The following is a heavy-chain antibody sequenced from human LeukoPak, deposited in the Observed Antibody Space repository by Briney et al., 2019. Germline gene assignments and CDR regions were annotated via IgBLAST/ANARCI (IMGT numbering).Heavy chain of an antibody. Sequence: GGSLRLSCAASGFTFSTYWMHWVRQAPGKGLVWVSRINSDGSTTNYADSVKGRFTISRDNAKNTLYLQMNSLRAEDTAVYYCARDEEMATITANYYYMDVWGKGTTVTVSS. J-gene: IGHJ6*03. CDR1: GFTFSTYW. CDR2: INSDGSTT. D-gene: IGHD5-24*01. CDR3: ARDEEMATITANYYYMDV. V-gene: IGHV3-74*01.